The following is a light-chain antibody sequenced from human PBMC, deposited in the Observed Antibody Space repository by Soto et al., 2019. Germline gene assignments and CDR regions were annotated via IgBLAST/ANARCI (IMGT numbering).Light chain of an antibody. Sequence: EIVMTQSPATLSVSPGERATLSCRASQSVSSNLAWYQQKPGQAPRLLIYGASTRATGIPARFSGGGSGTEFTLTISSLQSEDFAVYCCQQYNSWPPTFGQGTKVEIK. CDR3: QQYNSWPPT. V-gene: IGKV3-15*01. J-gene: IGKJ1*01. CDR2: GAS. CDR1: QSVSSN.